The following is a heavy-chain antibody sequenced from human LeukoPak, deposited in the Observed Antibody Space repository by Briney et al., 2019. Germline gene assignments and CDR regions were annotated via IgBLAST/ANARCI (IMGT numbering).Heavy chain of an antibody. CDR2: IIPIFGTA. J-gene: IGHJ6*02. D-gene: IGHD1-26*01. Sequence: SVKVSCKASGGTFSSYAISWVRQAPGQGLEWMGGIIPIFGTANYAQKFRGRVTITADESTSTAYMELSSLRSEDTAVYYCASTFPWEKRDIRYGMDVWGQGTTVTVSS. CDR3: ASTFPWEKRDIRYGMDV. CDR1: GGTFSSYA. V-gene: IGHV1-69*01.